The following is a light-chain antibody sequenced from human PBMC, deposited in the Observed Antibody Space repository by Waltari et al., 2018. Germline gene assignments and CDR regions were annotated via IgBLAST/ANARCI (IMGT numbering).Light chain of an antibody. CDR1: SWHSSNL. Sequence: QLVLTQSPSASASLGASVKLTCTLRSWHSSNLIAWLQQQPEKGPRYLMKVNSDGSHSKGDKIPDRFSGSSSGTEHYLTISSLQSEDEADYYCQTGGHGTWVFGGGTKLTVL. J-gene: IGLJ3*02. CDR3: QTGGHGTWV. CDR2: VNSDGSH. V-gene: IGLV4-69*01.